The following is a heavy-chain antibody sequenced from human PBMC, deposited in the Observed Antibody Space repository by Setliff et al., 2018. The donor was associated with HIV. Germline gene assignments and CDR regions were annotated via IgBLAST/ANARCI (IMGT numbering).Heavy chain of an antibody. Sequence: SLRLSCAASGFTFSSSGMHWVRQAPGKGLEWVAVIWYDGSYKNHADSVKGRFTISRDNSKNTLYLQMNSLRAEDTAVYYCASELLRGGETFDIWGEGTMVTVSS. V-gene: IGHV3-33*01. CDR1: GFTFSSSG. CDR3: ASELLRGGETFDI. CDR2: IWYDGSYK. J-gene: IGHJ3*02. D-gene: IGHD1-26*01.